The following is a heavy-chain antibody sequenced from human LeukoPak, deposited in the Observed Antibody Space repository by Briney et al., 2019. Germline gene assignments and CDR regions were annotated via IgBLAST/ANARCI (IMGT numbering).Heavy chain of an antibody. CDR3: ARRYYDSSGYYIDY. J-gene: IGHJ4*02. V-gene: IGHV1-18*01. CDR1: GYTFTSYG. CDR2: ISAYNGNT. Sequence: GASVKVSCKASGYTFTSYGISWVRQAPGQGLEWMGWISAYNGNTNYAQKLQGRVTMTTDTSTSTAYMELRSLRPDDTAVYYCARRYYDSSGYYIDYWGRGTLVTVSS. D-gene: IGHD3-22*01.